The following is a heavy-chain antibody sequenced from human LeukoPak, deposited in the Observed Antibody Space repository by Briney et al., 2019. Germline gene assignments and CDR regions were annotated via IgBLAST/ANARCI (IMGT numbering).Heavy chain of an antibody. CDR3: ARTFYDIFSGQSALGWFDS. CDR2: IDPRDSDT. CDR1: GYSFTSYW. V-gene: IGHV5-51*01. Sequence: GESLKISCKGSGYSFTSYWIGWVRQMPGKGLEWMGIIDPRDSDTRYSPSFQGQLTISADKSINTAYVYWSSLKASDTAIYYCARTFYDIFSGQSALGWFDSWGQGTRVTVSS. J-gene: IGHJ5*01. D-gene: IGHD3-9*01.